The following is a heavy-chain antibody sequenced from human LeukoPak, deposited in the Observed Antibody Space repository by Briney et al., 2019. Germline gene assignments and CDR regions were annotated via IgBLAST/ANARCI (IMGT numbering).Heavy chain of an antibody. V-gene: IGHV1-2*02. Sequence: ASVKVSCKASGYTFTCYYMHWVRQAPGQGLEWMGWINPNSGGTNYAQKFQGRVTMTRDTSINTAYMELSRLRSDDTAVYYCARAGRTFIVVVPAAIRYWGQGTLVTVSS. CDR1: GYTFTCYY. CDR3: ARAGRTFIVVVPAAIRY. CDR2: INPNSGGT. D-gene: IGHD2-2*02. J-gene: IGHJ4*02.